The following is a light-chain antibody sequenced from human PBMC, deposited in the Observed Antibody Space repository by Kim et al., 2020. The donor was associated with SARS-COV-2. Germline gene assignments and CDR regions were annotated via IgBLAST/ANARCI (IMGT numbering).Light chain of an antibody. CDR1: SSDVGAYNH. J-gene: IGLJ2*01. Sequence: GQSVTISCTGTSSDVGAYNHVSWYQQHPGKAPKLMIYDVSKRPSGVPDRFSGSKSGNTASLTVSGLQAEDEADYYCSSYGGSDNLVFGGGTKVTVL. CDR2: DVS. V-gene: IGLV2-8*01. CDR3: SSYGGSDNLV.